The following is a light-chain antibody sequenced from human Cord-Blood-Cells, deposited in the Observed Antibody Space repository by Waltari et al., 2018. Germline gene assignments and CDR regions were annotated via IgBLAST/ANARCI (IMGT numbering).Light chain of an antibody. CDR1: QSISSY. CDR3: QQSYSTPYT. V-gene: IGKV1-39*01. J-gene: IGKJ2*01. CDR2: AAS. Sequence: DIQMTQSPSSLSASVGDRVTITCRASQSISSYLNWYQQKPGKAPKLPIYAASSLQSGVPSRFSGSGSGTEFTLTISSLHPEDFATYYCQQSYSTPYTFGQGTKLEIK.